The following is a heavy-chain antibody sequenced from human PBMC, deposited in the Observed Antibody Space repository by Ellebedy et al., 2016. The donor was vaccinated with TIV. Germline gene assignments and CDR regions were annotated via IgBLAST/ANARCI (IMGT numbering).Heavy chain of an antibody. CDR3: AREVPGTNYFDF. CDR1: GFTFSRHF. V-gene: IGHV3-7*03. J-gene: IGHJ4*02. CDR2: IKEDGSEK. Sequence: GESLKISCATSGFTFSRHFMSWVRQAPGKGLEWVANIKEDGSEKRYVDSVKGRFTISRDNAKNSLCLQMNSLRAEDTAIYFCAREVPGTNYFDFWGQGTLATVSS. D-gene: IGHD6-19*01.